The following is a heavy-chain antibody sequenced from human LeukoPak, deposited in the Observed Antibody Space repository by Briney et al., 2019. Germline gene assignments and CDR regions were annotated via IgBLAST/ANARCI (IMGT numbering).Heavy chain of an antibody. Sequence: EPSETLPLTCTVSGGSISSYYWSWIRQPPGKGLEWIGYIYYSGSTNYNPSLKSRVTISVDTSKNQFSLKLSSVTAADTAVYYCARDIVVVPAAIRGRDYYYYGMDVWGQGTTVTVSS. CDR3: ARDIVVVPAAIRGRDYYYYGMDV. D-gene: IGHD2-2*02. V-gene: IGHV4-59*01. J-gene: IGHJ6*02. CDR2: IYYSGST. CDR1: GGSISSYY.